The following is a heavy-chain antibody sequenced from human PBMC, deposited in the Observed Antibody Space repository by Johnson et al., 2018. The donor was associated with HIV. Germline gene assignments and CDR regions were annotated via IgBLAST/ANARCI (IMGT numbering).Heavy chain of an antibody. CDR2: ISSKGGST. CDR3: ARARTTVTILDAFDI. Sequence: VQLVESGGGVVQPGGSLRLSCAASGFTFSSYVMHWVRQAPGTGLEYVSGISSKGGSTYYANSVKGRFTISRDNSKNTLYLQMGSLRAEDMAVYYCARARTTVTILDAFDIWGQGTMVTVS. CDR1: GFTFSSYV. V-gene: IGHV3-64*01. J-gene: IGHJ3*02. D-gene: IGHD4-17*01.